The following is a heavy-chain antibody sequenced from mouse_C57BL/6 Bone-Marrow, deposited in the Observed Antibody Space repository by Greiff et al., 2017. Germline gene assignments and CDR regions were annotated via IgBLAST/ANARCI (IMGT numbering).Heavy chain of an antibody. Sequence: QVQLKESGPELVKPGASVKISCKASGYTFTDYYINWVQQRPGQGLEWIGWIFTGSGSTYYNEQFKGKATLTVDKSSSTAYMLLSCLTSEDSAVYFCAREAYYSNYFDFWGQGTTLTVSS. D-gene: IGHD2-5*01. CDR1: GYTFTDYY. CDR3: AREAYYSNYFDF. V-gene: IGHV1-75*01. J-gene: IGHJ2*01. CDR2: IFTGSGST.